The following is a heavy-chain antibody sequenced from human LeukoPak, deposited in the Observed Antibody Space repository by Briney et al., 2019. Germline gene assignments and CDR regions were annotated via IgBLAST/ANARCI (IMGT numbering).Heavy chain of an antibody. CDR3: ARAADYYGSRLDY. CDR1: RFTFSSYW. CDR2: IKEDGSEK. V-gene: IGHV3-7*04. J-gene: IGHJ4*02. Sequence: GSLRLSCAASRFTFSSYWMSWVRQAPGTGLEWVANIKEDGSEKFYVDSVKGRFTISRDNAKNSLYLQMDSLRAEDTAVYYCARAADYYGSRLDYWGQGTLVTVSP. D-gene: IGHD3-10*01.